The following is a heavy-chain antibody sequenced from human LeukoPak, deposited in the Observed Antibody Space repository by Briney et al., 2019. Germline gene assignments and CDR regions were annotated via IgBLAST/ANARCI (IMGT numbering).Heavy chain of an antibody. D-gene: IGHD6-13*01. Sequence: PSETLSLTCTVSGGSISSYYWSWIRQPPGKGLEWIGYIYYSGSTNYNPSLKSRVTISVDTSKNQSSLKLSSVTAADTAVYYCATAHQGIAAAGFDYWGQGTLVTVSP. V-gene: IGHV4-59*08. CDR3: ATAHQGIAAAGFDY. CDR2: IYYSGST. CDR1: GGSISSYY. J-gene: IGHJ4*02.